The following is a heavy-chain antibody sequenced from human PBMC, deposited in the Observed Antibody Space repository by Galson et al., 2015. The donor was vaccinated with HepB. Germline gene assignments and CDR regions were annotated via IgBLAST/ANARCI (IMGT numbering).Heavy chain of an antibody. V-gene: IGHV3-11*06. D-gene: IGHD6-19*01. Sequence: SLRLSCAASGLTFSDLYMTWIRQSPGRGLEWISYISSSTSYTNYAESVKGRFTIFRDDAKNTLYLQMNNLRADDTAVYYCANLGREQWGFDYWGQGTLVTVSS. CDR2: ISSSTSYT. CDR1: GLTFSDLY. CDR3: ANLGREQWGFDY. J-gene: IGHJ4*02.